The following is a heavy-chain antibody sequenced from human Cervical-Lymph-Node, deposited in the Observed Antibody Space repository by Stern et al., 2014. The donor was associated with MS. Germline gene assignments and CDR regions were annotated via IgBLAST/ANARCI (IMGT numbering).Heavy chain of an antibody. CDR3: ARAGYYFNCLSNF. D-gene: IGHD3-9*01. CDR1: AYNFTNYG. V-gene: IGHV1-18*01. J-gene: IGHJ4*02. CDR2: ISGYNGNT. Sequence: QVQLMQSGAEVKKPGASVKVSCKTSAYNFTNYGVTWVRRAPGQGLEWMGWISGYNGNTKYEQKFQGRVAMTTETSTKKAYMELKGLRSRDQALYYRARAGYYFNCLSNFWGQGTLVTVSS.